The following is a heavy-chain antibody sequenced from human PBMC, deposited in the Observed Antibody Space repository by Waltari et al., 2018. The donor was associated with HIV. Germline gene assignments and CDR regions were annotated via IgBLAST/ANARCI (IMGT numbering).Heavy chain of an antibody. CDR3: AAQEGLQLAY. CDR1: GYTFTAYY. Sequence: QVHLVQSGAEVKKPGASVKVSCKTSGYTFTAYYVHWVRQAPGQGLEWMGFINPNSGGTNYAQHFQGRVTMTRDTSINTAYMELSRLTSDDTAIYYCAAQEGLQLAYWGQGTLVTVSS. D-gene: IGHD1-1*01. V-gene: IGHV1-2*02. CDR2: INPNSGGT. J-gene: IGHJ4*02.